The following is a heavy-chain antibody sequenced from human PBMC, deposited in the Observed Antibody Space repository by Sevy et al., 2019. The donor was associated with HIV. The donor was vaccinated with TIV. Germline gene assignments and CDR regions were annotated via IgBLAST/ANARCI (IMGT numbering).Heavy chain of an antibody. D-gene: IGHD3-9*01. J-gene: IGHJ6*02. Sequence: ASVKVSCKASGYTFTGYYMHWVRQAPGQGLEWMGRINPNSGGTNYAQKFQGRVTMTRYTSISTAYMELSRLRSDDSAVYYCARDLVWAYFDWLPYTPHYGMDVWGQGTTVTVSS. CDR2: INPNSGGT. CDR1: GYTFTGYY. CDR3: ARDLVWAYFDWLPYTPHYGMDV. V-gene: IGHV1-2*06.